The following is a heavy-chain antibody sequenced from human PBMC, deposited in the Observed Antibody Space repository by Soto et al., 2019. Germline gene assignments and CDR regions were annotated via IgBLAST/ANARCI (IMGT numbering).Heavy chain of an antibody. Sequence: QVQLVQSGAEVKKPGSSVKVSCKASGGTLSSYTISWVRHAPGQGLEWMGRIIPILGIANYAQKFQGRVTMTADKSTSTAYMELSSRRSEDTAVYYCARDVMGYGSGRYGMDVWGKGTTVTVSS. D-gene: IGHD3-10*01. CDR3: ARDVMGYGSGRYGMDV. J-gene: IGHJ6*04. CDR1: GGTLSSYT. V-gene: IGHV1-69*08. CDR2: IIPILGIA.